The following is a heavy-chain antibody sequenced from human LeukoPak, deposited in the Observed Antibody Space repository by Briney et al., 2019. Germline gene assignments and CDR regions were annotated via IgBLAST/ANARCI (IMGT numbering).Heavy chain of an antibody. J-gene: IGHJ4*01. CDR1: GGSFSGYH. CDR3: ARDRGSGWYGGAFDY. D-gene: IGHD6-19*01. V-gene: IGHV4-34*01. CDR2: INHSGST. Sequence: PSETLSLTCAVYGGSFSGYHWRWIRQPPGKGLEWIGEINHSGSTKYSSSLKSRVTISVDTPKKQFSLKLRSVTAADTAVYYCARDRGSGWYGGAFDYWGHGTLVTVSS.